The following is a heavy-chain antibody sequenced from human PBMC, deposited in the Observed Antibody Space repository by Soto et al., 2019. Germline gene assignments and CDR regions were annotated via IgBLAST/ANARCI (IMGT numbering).Heavy chain of an antibody. V-gene: IGHV3-7*04. D-gene: IGHD2-2*01. J-gene: IGHJ5*02. CDR2: IKQDGSGK. CDR3: ARGGCSSSTCYAASGP. Sequence: GSLRLSCAASGFTFSSYWMTWVRQTPGKGLEWVANIKQDGSGKYYVGSVKGRFTISRDNAKNSLYLQMNSLRAEDTAVYYCARGGCSSSTCYAASGPWGQGTLVTVSS. CDR1: GFTFSSYW.